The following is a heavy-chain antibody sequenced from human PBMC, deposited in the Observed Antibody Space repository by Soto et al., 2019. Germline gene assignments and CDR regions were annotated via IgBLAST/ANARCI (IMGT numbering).Heavy chain of an antibody. J-gene: IGHJ4*02. D-gene: IGHD3-22*01. CDR3: TRDHYDSSGYYRFDY. CDR1: GYTLSELS. CDR2: FDPEDGQT. Sequence: ASVKVSCKVSGYTLSELSMRWVRQAPGKGLEWMGSFDPEDGQTIYAQKFQGRVTMTGDKSADTINKELSSLRSEDTAIYYCTRDHYDSSGYYRFDYWGQGTPVTVSS. V-gene: IGHV1-24*01.